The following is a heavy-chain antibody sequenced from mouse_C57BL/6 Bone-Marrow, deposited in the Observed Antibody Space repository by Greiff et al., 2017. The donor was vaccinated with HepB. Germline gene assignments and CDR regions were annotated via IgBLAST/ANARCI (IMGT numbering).Heavy chain of an antibody. Sequence: VHLVESGAELVRPGASVTLSCKASGYTFTDYEMHWVKQTPVHGLEWIGAIDPETGGTAYNQKFKGKAILTADKSSSTAYMELRILTSEDSAVYYCTRSDDGYYRYWFAYWGQGTLVTVSA. V-gene: IGHV1-15*01. CDR1: GYTFTDYE. D-gene: IGHD2-3*01. CDR2: IDPETGGT. CDR3: TRSDDGYYRYWFAY. J-gene: IGHJ3*01.